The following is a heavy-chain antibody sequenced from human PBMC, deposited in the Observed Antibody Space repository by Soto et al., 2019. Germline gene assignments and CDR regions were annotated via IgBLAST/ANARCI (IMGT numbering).Heavy chain of an antibody. D-gene: IGHD3-3*01. CDR2: IYYSGST. J-gene: IGHJ6*02. CDR3: ARYTYYDFWSGYYRHYYGMDV. V-gene: IGHV4-59*01. Sequence: SETLSLTCTVSGGSISSYYWSWIRQPPGKGLEWFGYIYYSGSTNYNPSLKSRVTISVDTSKNQFSLKLSSVTAADTAVYYCARYTYYDFWSGYYRHYYGMDVWGQGTTVTVSS. CDR1: GGSISSYY.